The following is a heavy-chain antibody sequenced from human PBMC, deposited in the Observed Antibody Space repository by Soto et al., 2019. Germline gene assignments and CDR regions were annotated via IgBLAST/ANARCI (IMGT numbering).Heavy chain of an antibody. V-gene: IGHV3-23*01. CDR1: GFTFSSYA. CDR3: AKWYCSGGSCYSGLFDY. CDR2: ISGSGGST. J-gene: IGHJ4*02. D-gene: IGHD2-15*01. Sequence: GGSLRLSCAASGFTFSSYAMSWVRQAPGKGLEWVSAISGSGGSTYYADSVKGRFTISRDNSKNTLYLQMNSLRAEDTAVYYCAKWYCSGGSCYSGLFDYWGQGTLVTVSS.